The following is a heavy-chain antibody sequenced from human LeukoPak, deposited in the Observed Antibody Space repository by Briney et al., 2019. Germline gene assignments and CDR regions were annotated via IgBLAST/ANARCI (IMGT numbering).Heavy chain of an antibody. CDR3: ALPHKGAMIYD. CDR1: GGSISNSSYY. D-gene: IGHD2-8*01. Sequence: SETLSLTCTVSGGSISNSSYYWGWIRQPPGKGLEWIGNMYYSGSTYYNPSLKSRVTISADTSKNQFSLKLSSVTAADTAVYYCALPHKGAMIYDCGQGILVTVSS. CDR2: MYYSGST. V-gene: IGHV4-39*01. J-gene: IGHJ4*02.